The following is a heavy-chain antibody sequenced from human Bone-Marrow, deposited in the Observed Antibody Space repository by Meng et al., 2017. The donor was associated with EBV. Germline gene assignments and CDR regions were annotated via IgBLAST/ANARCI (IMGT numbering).Heavy chain of an antibody. CDR2: ISYDGSNI. D-gene: IGHD6-19*01. J-gene: IGHJ5*02. Sequence: ESGGGVVQPGRSLRLSCAASGFTFSRYGMHWVRQAPGKGLEWVALISYDGSNIYYADSVKGRFTISRDNSKNTLFLQMNSLRVEDTAVYYCAKDRLIAVAGNWFDPWGQGTLVTVSS. CDR1: GFTFSRYG. CDR3: AKDRLIAVAGNWFDP. V-gene: IGHV3-30*18.